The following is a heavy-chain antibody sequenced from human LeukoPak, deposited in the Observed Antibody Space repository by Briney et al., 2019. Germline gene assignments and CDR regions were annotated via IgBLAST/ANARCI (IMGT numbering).Heavy chain of an antibody. CDR2: IYYNGGT. V-gene: IGHV4-59*06. Sequence: PSETLSLTCTVSGGSISSYYWSWIRQHPGKGLEWIGYIYYNGGTSYNPSLKSRVTISVDTSKNQFSLKLSSVTAADTAVYYCAREGGGSFDYWGQGTLVTVSS. CDR1: GGSISSYY. CDR3: AREGGGSFDY. J-gene: IGHJ4*02. D-gene: IGHD3-16*01.